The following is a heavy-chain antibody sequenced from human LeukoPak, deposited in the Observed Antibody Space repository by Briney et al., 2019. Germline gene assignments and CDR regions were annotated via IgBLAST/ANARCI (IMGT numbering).Heavy chain of an antibody. CDR1: GFTFSSYA. V-gene: IGHV3-23*01. CDR3: AKGGHRGSSGILDY. CDR2: ISGSGGST. J-gene: IGHJ4*02. D-gene: IGHD3-22*01. Sequence: GGSLRLSCTASGFTFSSYAMSWVRQAPGKGLEWVSAISGSGGSTYYADSVKGRFTISRDNSKNTLYLQMNSLRAEDTAVYYCAKGGHRGSSGILDYWGQGTLVTVSS.